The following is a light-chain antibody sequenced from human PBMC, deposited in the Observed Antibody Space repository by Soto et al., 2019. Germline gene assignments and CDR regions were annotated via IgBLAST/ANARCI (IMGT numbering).Light chain of an antibody. CDR3: QQLTNFRFT. Sequence: IQLTQSPSSLSASVGDRVTITCRASQGINKFSAWYQQRPGKAPQLLVYGASTLQSGVPSRFSGSGSGTDFTLTISSLQPEDFATYYCQQLTNFRFTFGQGTKLDIQ. V-gene: IGKV1-9*01. CDR2: GAS. J-gene: IGKJ2*01. CDR1: QGINKF.